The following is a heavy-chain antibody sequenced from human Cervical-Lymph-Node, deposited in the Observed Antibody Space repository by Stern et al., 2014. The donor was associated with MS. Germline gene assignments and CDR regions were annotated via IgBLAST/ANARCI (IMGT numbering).Heavy chain of an antibody. D-gene: IGHD3-10*02. V-gene: IGHV1-2*02. CDR3: ARDNEHMFVLRYYAMDV. Sequence: QMQLVQSGAEAKKPGASVKVSCKASGYIFSDYYIYWVRQAPGQGLEWMGWIKPSSGGAKYAQRFQGRVTMTWDRSIRAAYMELGSLRFDDTAVYYCARDNEHMFVLRYYAMDVWGQGTTVTVSS. J-gene: IGHJ6*02. CDR2: IKPSSGGA. CDR1: GYIFSDYY.